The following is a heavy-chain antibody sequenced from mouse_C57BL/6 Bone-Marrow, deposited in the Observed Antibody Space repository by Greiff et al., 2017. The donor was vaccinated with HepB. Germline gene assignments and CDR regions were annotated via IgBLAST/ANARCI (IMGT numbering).Heavy chain of an antibody. Sequence: QVQLQQSGAELVRPGTSVKVSCKASGYAFTNYLIEWVKQRPGQGLEWIGVINPGSGGTNYNEKFKGKATLTADKSSSTAYMQLSSLTSEDSAVYFCARGSIYYYGSSYLGMDYWGQGTSVTVSS. J-gene: IGHJ4*01. V-gene: IGHV1-54*01. CDR3: ARGSIYYYGSSYLGMDY. CDR2: INPGSGGT. CDR1: GYAFTNYL. D-gene: IGHD1-1*01.